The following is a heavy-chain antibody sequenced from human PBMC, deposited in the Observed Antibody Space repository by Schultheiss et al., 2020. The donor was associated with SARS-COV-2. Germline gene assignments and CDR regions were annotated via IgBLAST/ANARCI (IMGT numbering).Heavy chain of an antibody. D-gene: IGHD6-6*01. J-gene: IGHJ5*02. CDR2: INPNSGGT. Sequence: ASVKVSCKASGYTFTSYDINWVRQAPGQGLEWMGWINPNSGGTNYAQKFQGRVTMTRNTSISTAYMELSSLRSEDTAVYYCARARTYSSSSSWFDPWGQGTLVTVSS. V-gene: IGHV1-8*01. CDR1: GYTFTSYD. CDR3: ARARTYSSSSSWFDP.